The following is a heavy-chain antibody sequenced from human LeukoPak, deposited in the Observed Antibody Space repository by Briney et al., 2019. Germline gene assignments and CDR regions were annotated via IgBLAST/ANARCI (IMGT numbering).Heavy chain of an antibody. D-gene: IGHD3-3*01. CDR3: AREFSWSGFFDY. Sequence: SETLSLTCTVSDGSISSYYWSWIRQSPGKGLEWIGHIYDSGSTNYNPSLKSRVIISVDTSKNQFSLKLSSVTAADTAVYYCAREFSWSGFFDYWGQGTLVTVSS. J-gene: IGHJ4*02. CDR1: DGSISSYY. CDR2: IYDSGST. V-gene: IGHV4-59*01.